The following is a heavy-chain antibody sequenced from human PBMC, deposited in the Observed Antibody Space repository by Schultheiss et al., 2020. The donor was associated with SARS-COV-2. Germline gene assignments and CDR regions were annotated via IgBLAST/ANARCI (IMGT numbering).Heavy chain of an antibody. CDR1: GYIFTSYG. CDR2: ISAYNGNT. J-gene: IGHJ6*02. CDR3: ARYDILTGNGMDV. Sequence: ASVKVSCEASGYIFTSYGISWVRQAPGQGLEWMGWISAYNGNTNYAQKLQGRVTMTTDTSTSTAYMELRSLRSDDTAVYYCARYDILTGNGMDVWGQGTTVTVSS. D-gene: IGHD3-9*01. V-gene: IGHV1-18*01.